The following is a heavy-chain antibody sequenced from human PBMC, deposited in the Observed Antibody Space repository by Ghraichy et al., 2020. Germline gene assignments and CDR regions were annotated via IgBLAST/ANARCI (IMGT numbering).Heavy chain of an antibody. D-gene: IGHD1-1*01. V-gene: IGHV4-39*07. Sequence: SETLSLTCTVSGGSISSRTYCWGWIRQPPGKGLEWIGNIYYTGTTYHNPSLKSRGTISIDTSKNQFSLKLSSVTAADTAVYYCARGPGDYYFYGMDVWGQGTTVTVS. J-gene: IGHJ6*02. CDR1: GGSISSRTYC. CDR2: IYYTGTT. CDR3: ARGPGDYYFYGMDV.